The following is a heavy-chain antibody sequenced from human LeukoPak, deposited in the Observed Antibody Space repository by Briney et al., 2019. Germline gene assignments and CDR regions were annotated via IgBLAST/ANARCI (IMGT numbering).Heavy chain of an antibody. CDR2: ISSIGST. Sequence: SETLSLTCSVSDDSFSTHYWTWIRQPPGKGLEWIGYISSIGSTNYNPYLKSRVTISVDTSKNQFSLKMTSVTAADTAVYYYARDPTTVTKGFDIWGQGTMVTVSS. CDR3: ARDPTTVTKGFDI. J-gene: IGHJ3*02. V-gene: IGHV4-59*11. D-gene: IGHD4-17*01. CDR1: DDSFSTHY.